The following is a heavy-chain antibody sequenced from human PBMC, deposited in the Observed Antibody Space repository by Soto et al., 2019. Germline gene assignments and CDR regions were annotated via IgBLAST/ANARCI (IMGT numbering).Heavy chain of an antibody. CDR2: INHSGST. CDR3: ARGRRSGGGCPTDY. CDR1: GGSFSGYY. V-gene: IGHV4-34*01. Sequence: QVQLQQWGAGLLKPSETLSLTCAVYGGSFSGYYWSWIRQPPGKGLEWIGEINHSGSTNYNPSLKPRVTHSVDTSTNQFSVELSSVPAAATAVYYCARGRRSGGGCPTDYWGQGTPVNVAS. D-gene: IGHD2-15*01. J-gene: IGHJ4*02.